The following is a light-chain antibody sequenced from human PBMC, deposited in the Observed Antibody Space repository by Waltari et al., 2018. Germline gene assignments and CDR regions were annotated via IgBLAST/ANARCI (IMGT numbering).Light chain of an antibody. CDR1: SSNIGAGYD. J-gene: IGLJ3*02. V-gene: IGLV1-40*01. Sequence: QSVLTQPPSVSGAPGQRVTISCTGSSSNIGAGYDVPWYQQLPGTAPKLLIYGNINRPSGVPDRFSGSKSGTSASLAITGLQAEDEADYYCQSYDSSLSAWVFGGGTKLTVL. CDR3: QSYDSSLSAWV. CDR2: GNI.